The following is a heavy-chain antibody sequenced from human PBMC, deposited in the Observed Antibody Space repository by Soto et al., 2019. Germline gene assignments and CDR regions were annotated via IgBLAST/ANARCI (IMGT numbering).Heavy chain of an antibody. Sequence: QLQLQESGPGLVKPSETLSLTCTVSGGSISSSSYYWGWIRQPPGKGLEWIGSIYYSGSTYYNPSLKSRVTRAVDTSKNQFSLKLSSVTAADTAVYYCAREAVAGLYYFDYWGQGTLVTVSS. CDR1: GGSISSSSYY. D-gene: IGHD6-19*01. CDR3: AREAVAGLYYFDY. J-gene: IGHJ4*02. V-gene: IGHV4-39*02. CDR2: IYYSGST.